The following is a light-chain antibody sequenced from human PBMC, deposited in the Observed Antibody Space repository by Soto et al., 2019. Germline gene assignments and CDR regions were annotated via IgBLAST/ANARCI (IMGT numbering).Light chain of an antibody. CDR2: DAS. J-gene: IGKJ4*01. Sequence: DIQMTQSPSSLSASVGDRVTITCQASQDIKNYLNWYQQKPGKAPNLLIYDASNLKTGVPSRFSGSGSGTHLTLTISSRQPEDIATYYCQHYDHLPPLSFGGGTKVEIK. V-gene: IGKV1-33*01. CDR1: QDIKNY. CDR3: QHYDHLPPLS.